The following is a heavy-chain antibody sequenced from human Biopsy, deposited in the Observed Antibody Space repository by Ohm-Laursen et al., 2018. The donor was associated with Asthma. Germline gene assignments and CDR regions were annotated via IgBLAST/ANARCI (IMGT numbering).Heavy chain of an antibody. CDR3: ARGDSSNWSHYYFDY. V-gene: IGHV3-53*01. Sequence: SLRLSCAAPGFAVSRDHMFWVRQAPGKGLKWVSVIYSGGTSHTADSVRGRFTVSRDYSKNTLYLQMHSLRAEDTAVYYCARGDSSNWSHYYFDYWGQGTLVTVSS. J-gene: IGHJ4*02. D-gene: IGHD3-22*01. CDR1: GFAVSRDH. CDR2: IYSGGTS.